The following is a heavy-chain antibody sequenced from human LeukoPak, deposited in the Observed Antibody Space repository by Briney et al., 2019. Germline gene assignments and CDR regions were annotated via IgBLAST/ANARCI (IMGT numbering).Heavy chain of an antibody. CDR2: IIPIFGTA. CDR3: ARSPDYGAGRHFHEPFFDY. D-gene: IGHD3-16*01. Sequence: GASVKVSCKASGGTFSSYAISWVRQAPGQGLEWMGGIIPIFGTANYAQKFQGRVTITADESTSTAYMELSSLRSEDTAVYYCARSPDYGAGRHFHEPFFDYFGRGTLVTVSS. V-gene: IGHV1-69*13. CDR1: GGTFSSYA. J-gene: IGHJ4*02.